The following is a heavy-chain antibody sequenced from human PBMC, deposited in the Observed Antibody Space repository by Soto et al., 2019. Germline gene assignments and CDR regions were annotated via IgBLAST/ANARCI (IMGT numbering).Heavy chain of an antibody. J-gene: IGHJ4*02. CDR1: GGSISSSNW. V-gene: IGHV4-4*02. CDR3: ARQGRDYVCDY. Sequence: PSETLSLTCAVSGGSISSSNWWSWVRQPPGKGLEWIWEIYHSGSTNYNPSLKSRVTISVDTSKNQFSLKLSSVTAADTAVYYSARQGRDYVCDYSGQGTLVIVSS. CDR2: IYHSGST. D-gene: IGHD3-16*01.